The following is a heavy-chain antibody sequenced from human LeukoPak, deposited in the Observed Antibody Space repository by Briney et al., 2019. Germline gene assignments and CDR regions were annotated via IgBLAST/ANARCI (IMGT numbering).Heavy chain of an antibody. V-gene: IGHV5-10-1*01. J-gene: IGHJ4*02. CDR2: IDPSDSYT. Sequence: PGESLQISCQGSGSTFTSYWISWVRQMHGKGLEWMGRIDPSDSYTNYSPSFQGHVTISADKSISTAYRQWSSLRASDTAMYYCARVYCSSTSCYGTMGYWGQGTLVTVSS. D-gene: IGHD2-2*01. CDR3: ARVYCSSTSCYGTMGY. CDR1: GSTFTSYW.